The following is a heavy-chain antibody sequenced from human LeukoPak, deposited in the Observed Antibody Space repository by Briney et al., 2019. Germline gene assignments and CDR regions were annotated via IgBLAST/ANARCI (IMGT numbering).Heavy chain of an antibody. CDR1: GFTFDDYA. V-gene: IGHV3-9*01. CDR2: ISWDSGSI. J-gene: IGHJ4*02. Sequence: GGYLRLSCAASGFTFDDYAMHWVRQAPGKGLEWVSGISWDSGSIGYADSVKGRFTISRDNAKNSLYLQMNSLRAEDTALYYCAKDIKATAYSGYDIDYWGQGTLVTVSS. D-gene: IGHD5-12*01. CDR3: AKDIKATAYSGYDIDY.